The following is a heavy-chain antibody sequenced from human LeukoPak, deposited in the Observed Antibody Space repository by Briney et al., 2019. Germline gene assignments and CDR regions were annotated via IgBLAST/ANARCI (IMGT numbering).Heavy chain of an antibody. CDR2: IGSATTYI. CDR1: GFTFSDYT. Sequence: GGSLTLSCAASGFTFSDYTMNWVRQAPGKGLEWVSSIGSATTYIYYADSVKGRFTISRDNAKNSLSLQMNSLRAEDTAVYYCARAIAVAGPYLFDYLGQGTLVTVSS. V-gene: IGHV3-21*01. CDR3: ARAIAVAGPYLFDY. D-gene: IGHD6-13*01. J-gene: IGHJ4*01.